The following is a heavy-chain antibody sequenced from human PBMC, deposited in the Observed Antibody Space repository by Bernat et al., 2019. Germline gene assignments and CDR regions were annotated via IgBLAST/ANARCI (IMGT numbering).Heavy chain of an antibody. D-gene: IGHD3-10*01. J-gene: IGHJ2*01. V-gene: IGHV4-59*11. CDR1: GASIRSHY. CDR2: IYYSGTT. CDR3: ARYYGAGSSESRYFDV. Sequence: QVQLHESGPGLVKPSETLSLTCALSGASIRSHYLSWIRQPPGRGPEGIGYIYYSGTTNFNPSLKSRLTISVDTSKNQFSLKLSPVTAADTAMYYCARYYGAGSSESRYFDVWGRGTLVTVSS.